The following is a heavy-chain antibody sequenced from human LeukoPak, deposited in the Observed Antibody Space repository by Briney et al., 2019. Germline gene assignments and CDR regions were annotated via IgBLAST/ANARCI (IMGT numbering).Heavy chain of an antibody. D-gene: IGHD5-18*01. CDR3: AKVLGYSYGPNDY. Sequence: GGSLRLSCAASGFTFSSYAMSWVRQAPGKGLEWVSAISGSGGSTYYADSVKGRFTISRDNSKNTLYLHMNSLRAEDAAVYYCAKVLGYSYGPNDYWGRGTLVTVSS. V-gene: IGHV3-23*01. CDR2: ISGSGGST. J-gene: IGHJ4*02. CDR1: GFTFSSYA.